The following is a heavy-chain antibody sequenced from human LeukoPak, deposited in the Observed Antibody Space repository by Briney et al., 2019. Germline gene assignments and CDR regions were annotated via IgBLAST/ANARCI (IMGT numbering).Heavy chain of an antibody. Sequence: ASVKVSCKASGYTFTGYYIHWVRQAPGQGLEWMGWISPNNGGTNYAQKFQGRVTMTRDTSINTAYMDLSRLKSDDTAVYFCAREGYCSKTSCYGAWFDPWGQGTLVTVSS. D-gene: IGHD2-2*01. J-gene: IGHJ5*02. CDR3: AREGYCSKTSCYGAWFDP. CDR2: ISPNNGGT. CDR1: GYTFTGYY. V-gene: IGHV1-2*02.